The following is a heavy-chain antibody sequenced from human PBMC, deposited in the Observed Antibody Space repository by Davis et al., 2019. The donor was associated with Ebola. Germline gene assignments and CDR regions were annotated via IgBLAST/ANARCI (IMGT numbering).Heavy chain of an antibody. V-gene: IGHV4-34*01. D-gene: IGHD5-18*01. CDR2: INHSGST. CDR3: ARGRRYSYGPPRY. J-gene: IGHJ4*02. Sequence: MPSETLSLTCTVSGGAISSYQWNWIRQPPGKGLEWIGEINHSGSTNYNPSLKSRVTISVDTSKNQFSLKLSSVTAADTAVYYCARGRRYSYGPPRYWGQGTLVTVSS. CDR1: GGAISSYQ.